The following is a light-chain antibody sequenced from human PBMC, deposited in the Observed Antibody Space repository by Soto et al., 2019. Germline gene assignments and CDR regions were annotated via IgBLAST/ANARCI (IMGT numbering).Light chain of an antibody. CDR3: QQYNSYSRT. CDR1: QSFSSTY. V-gene: IGKV3-20*01. Sequence: EIVLTQSPGTLSLSPGERATLSCRASQSFSSTYLAWYQQRPGQAPRLLIYGASSRATGIPDRFSGSASGTEFTLTISSLQPDDFATYYCQQYNSYSRTFGQGTKVDIK. J-gene: IGKJ1*01. CDR2: GAS.